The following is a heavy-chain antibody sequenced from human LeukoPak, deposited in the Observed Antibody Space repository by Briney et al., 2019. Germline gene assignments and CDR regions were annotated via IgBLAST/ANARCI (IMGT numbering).Heavy chain of an antibody. J-gene: IGHJ4*02. CDR2: IYPGDSDT. CDR1: GYSFTSYW. V-gene: IGHV5-51*01. CDR3: ARRPVENTALEY. Sequence: GESLKISCKGSGYSFTSYWIAWVRQMPGKGLEWIGIIYPGDSDTRYSPSFQGQVSISADKSINTAYLQWSSLKASDTAAYYCARRPVENTALEYWGQGTLVTVSS. D-gene: IGHD5-18*01.